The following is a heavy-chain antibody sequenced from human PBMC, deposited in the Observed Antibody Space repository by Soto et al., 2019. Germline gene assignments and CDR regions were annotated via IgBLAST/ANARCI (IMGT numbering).Heavy chain of an antibody. V-gene: IGHV3-11*05. CDR3: GRDADILTGSDAFDI. Sequence: QVQLVESGGGLVKPGGSLRLSCAASGFTFSDYYMSWIRQAPGKGLEWVSYISSSSSYTNYADSVKGRFTISRDNAKNSPYLQMNTRTADETAVYYCGRDADILTGSDAFDIWGNGTMVTVSS. D-gene: IGHD3-9*01. CDR1: GFTFSDYY. J-gene: IGHJ3*02. CDR2: ISSSSSYT.